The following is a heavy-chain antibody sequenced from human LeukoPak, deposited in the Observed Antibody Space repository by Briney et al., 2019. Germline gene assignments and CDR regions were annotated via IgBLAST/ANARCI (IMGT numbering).Heavy chain of an antibody. CDR3: ARRLAARPRSPPFDY. CDR1: GFTFSSYA. D-gene: IGHD6-6*01. V-gene: IGHV3-23*01. Sequence: PGGSLRLSCAASGFTFSSYAVSWVRQAPGKGLEWVSAISGDDYYTHYADSVKGRFTISRDSSKNTMYLQMNSLRAEDTALYYCARRLAARPRSPPFDYWGQGTLVTVSS. CDR2: ISGDDYYT. J-gene: IGHJ4*02.